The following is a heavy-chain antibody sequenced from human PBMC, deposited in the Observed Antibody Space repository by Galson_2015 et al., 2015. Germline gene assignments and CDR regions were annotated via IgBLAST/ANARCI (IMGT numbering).Heavy chain of an antibody. CDR3: GRESYGDPVDY. J-gene: IGHJ4*02. V-gene: IGHV3-64D*06. D-gene: IGHD4-17*01. CDR1: GFTFINYA. CDR2: ISGNGGST. Sequence: SLRLSCAASGFTFINYAMHWVRQAPGKGLECVSAISGNGGSTYYADSVKGRFTISRDNSKNTLYLQMSSLRAEDTAVYYCGRESYGDPVDYWGQGTLVTVSS.